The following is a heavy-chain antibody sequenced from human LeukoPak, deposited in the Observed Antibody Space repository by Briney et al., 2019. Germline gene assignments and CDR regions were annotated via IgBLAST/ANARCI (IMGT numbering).Heavy chain of an antibody. CDR2: ISYDGSNK. D-gene: IGHD3-3*01. V-gene: IGHV3-30*18. J-gene: IGHJ6*02. CDR3: AKGAPGGYDFWSGYVNYYYGMDV. Sequence: GRSLRLSCAASGFTFSSYGMHWVRQAPGKGLEWVAVISYDGSNKYYADSVKGRFTISRDNSKNTLYLQMNSLRAEDTAVYYCAKGAPGGYDFWSGYVNYYYGMDVWGQGTMVTVSS. CDR1: GFTFSSYG.